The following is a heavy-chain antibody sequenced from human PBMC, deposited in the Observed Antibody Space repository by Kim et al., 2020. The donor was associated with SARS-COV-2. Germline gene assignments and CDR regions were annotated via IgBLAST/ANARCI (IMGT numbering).Heavy chain of an antibody. CDR1: GGSFSGYY. D-gene: IGHD3-10*01. CDR3: ARAYPEVRGVIITYSGGMDV. J-gene: IGHJ6*02. Sequence: SETLSLTCAVYGGSFSGYYWSWIRQPPGKGLEWIGEINHSGSTNYNPSLKSRVTISVDTSKNQFSLKLSSVTAADTAVYYCARAYPEVRGVIITYSGGMDVWGQGTTVTVSS. CDR2: INHSGST. V-gene: IGHV4-34*01.